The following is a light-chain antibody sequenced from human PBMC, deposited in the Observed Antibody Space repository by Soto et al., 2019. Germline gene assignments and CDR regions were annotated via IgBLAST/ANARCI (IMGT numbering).Light chain of an antibody. CDR1: QSISTW. J-gene: IGKJ1*01. V-gene: IGKV1-5*01. Sequence: DIQMTQSPSTLSAFVGDRVTITCRASQSISTWLAWYQQKPGKVPKLLIYAASTLQSGVPSRFSGSGSGTDFTLTISSLQPEDFATYYCQQLNSYPWTFGQGTKVDIK. CDR2: AAS. CDR3: QQLNSYPWT.